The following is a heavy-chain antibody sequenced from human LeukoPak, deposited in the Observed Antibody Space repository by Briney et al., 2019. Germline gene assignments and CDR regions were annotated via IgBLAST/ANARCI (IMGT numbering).Heavy chain of an antibody. V-gene: IGHV1-18*01. D-gene: IGHD2-15*01. CDR1: GYTFTSYG. Sequence: ASVKVSCKASGYTFTSYGTSWVRDAPGQRLEWMGWISAYKGNTNYAQKLQGRVTMTTDTSTSTAYMELRSLRSDDTAVYYCARDRSSRGTPTFDYWGQGTLVTVSS. CDR3: ARDRSSRGTPTFDY. CDR2: ISAYKGNT. J-gene: IGHJ4*02.